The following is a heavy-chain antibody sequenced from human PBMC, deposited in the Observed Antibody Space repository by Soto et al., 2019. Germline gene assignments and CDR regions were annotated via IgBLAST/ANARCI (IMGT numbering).Heavy chain of an antibody. V-gene: IGHV5-51*01. J-gene: IGHJ6*02. Sequence: PXESLKLSWQCSGYSFTSYWIGLVLQVPGRGLEWMGIIYPADSDIRHSPSFQGQVTISVDKSLSTAYLQWSSLKASDTAMYYCARQDCSGGSCYSSRHYYYGMDVWGQGTTVTVSS. CDR2: IYPADSDI. CDR3: ARQDCSGGSCYSSRHYYYGMDV. D-gene: IGHD2-15*01. CDR1: GYSFTSYW.